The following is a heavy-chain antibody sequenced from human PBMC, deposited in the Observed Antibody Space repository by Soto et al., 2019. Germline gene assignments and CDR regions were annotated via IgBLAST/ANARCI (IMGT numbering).Heavy chain of an antibody. D-gene: IGHD3-16*01. CDR3: ACLFVWGSYLNSSYFGLAV. J-gene: IGHJ6*02. Sequence: SETLSLTCTVSGGSISSYYWSWIRQPPGKGLEWIGYIYYSGSTNYNPSLKSRVTISVDTSKNQFSLKLSSVTAADTAVYYCACLFVWGSYLNSSYFGLAVGAQGPTVTVP. CDR2: IYYSGST. CDR1: GGSISSYY. V-gene: IGHV4-59*01.